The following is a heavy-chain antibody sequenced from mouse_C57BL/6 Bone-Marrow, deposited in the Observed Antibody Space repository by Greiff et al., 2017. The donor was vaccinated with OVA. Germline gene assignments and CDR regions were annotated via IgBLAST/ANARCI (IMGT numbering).Heavy chain of an antibody. J-gene: IGHJ4*01. CDR3: ARGGTAQATFYAMDY. V-gene: IGHV1-82*01. D-gene: IGHD3-2*02. Sequence: QVQLQQSGPELVKPGASVKISCKASGYAFSSSWMNWVKQRPGKGLGWIGRIYPGDGDTNYNGKFKGKATLTADKSSSTAYMQLSSLTSEDSAVYFCARGGTAQATFYAMDYWGQGTSVTVSS. CDR2: IYPGDGDT. CDR1: GYAFSSSW.